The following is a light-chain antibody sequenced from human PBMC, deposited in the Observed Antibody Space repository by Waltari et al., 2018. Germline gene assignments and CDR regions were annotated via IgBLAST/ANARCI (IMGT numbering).Light chain of an antibody. J-gene: IGLJ2*01. Sequence: QSALTQPVSVSGSPGQSITISCTGTSSDVGGYNYVAWYQQHPNKAPKVIIYDVANRPFGVSNRFSGSKSGSTVSLTISGLQTEDEAYYYCSSYTTRSILLFGGGTKVTVL. CDR2: DVA. CDR3: SSYTTRSILL. V-gene: IGLV2-14*03. CDR1: SSDVGGYNY.